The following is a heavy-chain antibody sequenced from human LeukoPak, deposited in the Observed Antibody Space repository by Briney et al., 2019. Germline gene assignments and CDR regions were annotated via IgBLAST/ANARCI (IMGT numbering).Heavy chain of an antibody. CDR3: ASGLGTTKSTFDY. J-gene: IGHJ4*02. CDR1: GGTFSSYA. V-gene: IGHV1-69*04. CDR2: IIPILGIA. Sequence: GASVKASCKASGGTFSSYAISWVRQAPGQGLEWMGRIIPILGIANYAQKFQGRVTITADKSTSTAYMELSSLRSEDTAVYYCASGLGTTKSTFDYWGQGTLVTVSS. D-gene: IGHD3-10*01.